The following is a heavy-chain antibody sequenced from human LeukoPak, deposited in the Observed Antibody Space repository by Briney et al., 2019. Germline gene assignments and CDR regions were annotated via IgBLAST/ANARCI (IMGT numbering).Heavy chain of an antibody. D-gene: IGHD3-22*01. V-gene: IGHV4-39*01. J-gene: IGHJ4*02. CDR3: ARHHRYKYYYDSSGYYLAPFDY. CDR2: IYYSGST. CDR1: GGSISGSSYY. Sequence: SETPSLTCTVSGGSISGSSYYWGWIRQPPGKGLEWIGSIYYSGSTYYNPSLKSRVTISVDTSKNQFSLKLSSVTAADTAVYYCARHHRYKYYYDSSGYYLAPFDYWGQGTLVTVSS.